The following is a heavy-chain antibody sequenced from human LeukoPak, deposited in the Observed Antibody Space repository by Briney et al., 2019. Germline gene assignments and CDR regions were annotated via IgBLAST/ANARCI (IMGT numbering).Heavy chain of an antibody. J-gene: IGHJ6*03. D-gene: IGHD1-26*01. Sequence: PGGSLRLSCAASGFTFSSYWMSWVRQAPGKGLEWVANIKQDGSEKYYVDSVKGRFTISRDNAKNSLYLQMNSLRAEDTAVYYCAREGLSDMSGSGSYYYYMDVWGKGTTVTVSS. V-gene: IGHV3-7*01. CDR2: IKQDGSEK. CDR1: GFTFSSYW. CDR3: AREGLSDMSGSGSYYYYMDV.